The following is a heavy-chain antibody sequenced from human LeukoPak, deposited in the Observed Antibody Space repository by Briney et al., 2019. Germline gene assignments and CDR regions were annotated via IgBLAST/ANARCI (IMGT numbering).Heavy chain of an antibody. J-gene: IGHJ4*02. D-gene: IGHD6-6*01. CDR1: GFTFSSYS. V-gene: IGHV3-21*01. Sequence: GGSLRLSCAASGFTFSSYSMNWVRQAPGKGLEWVSSISSSRYIYYADSVKGRFTISRDNAKSSLYLQMNSLRARDTALYYCARDYSSSSLDYWGQGTLVTVSS. CDR2: ISSSRYI. CDR3: ARDYSSSSLDY.